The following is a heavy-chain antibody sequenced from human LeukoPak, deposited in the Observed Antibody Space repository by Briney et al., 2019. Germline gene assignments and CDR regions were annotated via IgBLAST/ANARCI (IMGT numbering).Heavy chain of an antibody. V-gene: IGHV1-18*01. D-gene: IGHD3-3*01. CDR1: GYTFTSYG. CDR2: ISAYNGNT. Sequence: GASVKVSCKASGYTFTSYGISWVRQAPGQGLEWMGWISAYNGNTNYAQKLQGRVTMTTDTSTSTAYMELGSLRSDDTAVYYCARVGLRFLEWLLYTNYYFDYWGQGTLVTVSS. CDR3: ARVGLRFLEWLLYTNYYFDY. J-gene: IGHJ4*02.